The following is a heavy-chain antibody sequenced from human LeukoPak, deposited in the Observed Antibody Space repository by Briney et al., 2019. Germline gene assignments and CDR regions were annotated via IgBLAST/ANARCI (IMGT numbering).Heavy chain of an antibody. D-gene: IGHD2-21*01. Sequence: ASVNVSCKASGYTFTSYGISWVRQAPGQGLEWMGWISAYNGNTNYAQKLQGRVTMTTDTSTSTAYMELRSLRSDDTAVYFCARGGGIQSCGGKTCFRGFVYWGQGTLVTVSS. V-gene: IGHV1-18*01. CDR2: ISAYNGNT. CDR3: ARGGGIQSCGGKTCFRGFVY. J-gene: IGHJ4*02. CDR1: GYTFTSYG.